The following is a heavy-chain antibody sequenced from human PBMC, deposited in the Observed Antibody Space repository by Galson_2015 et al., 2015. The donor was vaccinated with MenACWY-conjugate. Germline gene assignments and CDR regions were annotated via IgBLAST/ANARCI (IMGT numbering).Heavy chain of an antibody. J-gene: IGHJ4*02. CDR2: VWNDGHTT. Sequence: SLRLSCATSGFKFFNFGMHWVRQAPGKGLEWVAVVWNDGHTTYYSDSVRGRFTISSDNADNTVFLEMQTLRADDTAVYYCTRDRTYLGSGRSVFDFWGRGVLVTVS. V-gene: IGHV3-33*01. D-gene: IGHD3-10*01. CDR1: GFKFFNFG. CDR3: TRDRTYLGSGRSVFDF.